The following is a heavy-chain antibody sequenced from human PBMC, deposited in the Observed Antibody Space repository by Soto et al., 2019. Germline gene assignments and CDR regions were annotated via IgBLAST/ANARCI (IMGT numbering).Heavy chain of an antibody. J-gene: IGHJ3*02. CDR1: GGSISSSSYY. CDR2: IYYSGST. CDR3: ARTPKLRYFDWPDAFDI. V-gene: IGHV4-39*07. Sequence: SETLSITCTVSGGSISSSSYYWGWIRQPPGKGLEWIGEIYYSGSTYYNPSLKSRVTISVDTSKNQFSLKLSSVTAADTAVYYCARTPKLRYFDWPDAFDIWGQGTMVTGSS. D-gene: IGHD3-9*01.